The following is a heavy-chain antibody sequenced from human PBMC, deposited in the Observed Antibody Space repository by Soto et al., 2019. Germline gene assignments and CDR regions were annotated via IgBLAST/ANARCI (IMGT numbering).Heavy chain of an antibody. CDR2: IYYSGST. J-gene: IGHJ5*02. D-gene: IGHD3-9*01. CDR1: GGSISSSSYY. CDR3: ARRRFDMTYDILTGYYSYWFDP. Sequence: QLQLQESGPGLVKPSETLSLTCTVSGGSISSSSYYWGWIRQPPGKGLEWIGSIYYSGSTYYNPSLKSRVTISVDTSKNQFSLKLSSVTAADTAVYYCARRRFDMTYDILTGYYSYWFDPWGQGTLVTVSS. V-gene: IGHV4-39*01.